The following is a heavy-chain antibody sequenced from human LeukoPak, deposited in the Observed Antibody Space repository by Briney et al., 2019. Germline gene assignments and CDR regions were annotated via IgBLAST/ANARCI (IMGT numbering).Heavy chain of an antibody. D-gene: IGHD7-27*01. CDR2: INHSGST. J-gene: IGHJ4*02. V-gene: IGHV4-34*01. Sequence: KPSETLSLTCAVYGGSFSGYYWSWIRQPPGKGLEWIGEINHSGSTNYNPSLKSRVTISVDTSKNQFSLKLSSVTAADTAVYYCARGRAGDFDYWGQGTLVTVSS. CDR1: GGSFSGYY. CDR3: ARGRAGDFDY.